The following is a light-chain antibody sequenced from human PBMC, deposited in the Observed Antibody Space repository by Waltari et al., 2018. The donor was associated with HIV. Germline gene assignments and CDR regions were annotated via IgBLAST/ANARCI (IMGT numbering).Light chain of an antibody. J-gene: IGLJ2*01. Sequence: QSVLTQPPSASGTPGQNVTISCSGNTSNIGTKIVNWYQQFPGAAPKLLSYSNNPRPSGFPARFSGSKSRTSASLAISGLQSEDEADYFCAAWDDTLNGLFGGGTKRTVL. CDR2: SNN. V-gene: IGLV1-44*01. CDR1: TSNIGTKI. CDR3: AAWDDTLNGL.